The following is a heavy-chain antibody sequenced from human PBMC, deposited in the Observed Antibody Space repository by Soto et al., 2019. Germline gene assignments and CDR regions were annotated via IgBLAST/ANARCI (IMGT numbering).Heavy chain of an antibody. J-gene: IGHJ3*02. CDR1: GGFVSSGSYY. CDR2: MSHSGGT. Sequence: QVQLQQWGAGLLKRSETLSLTCAVYGGFVSSGSYYWSWIRQPPGKGLEWIGEMSHSGGTHFNPSLKSRVTISVDTSKNQFSLKMSSVTAADTALYYCARVERGTATTVVDAFDIWGPGTMVTVSS. D-gene: IGHD1-1*01. CDR3: ARVERGTATTVVDAFDI. V-gene: IGHV4-34*01.